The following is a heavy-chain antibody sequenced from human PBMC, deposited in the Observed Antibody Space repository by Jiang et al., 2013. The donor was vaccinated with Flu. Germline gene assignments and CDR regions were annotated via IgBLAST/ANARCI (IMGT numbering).Heavy chain of an antibody. J-gene: IGHJ4*02. Sequence: GAEVKRPGASVKVSCKASGYTFTKYYMHWVRHGPGQGLEWMGIINISGGTTVYAQKFQGRVTMSRDTSTSTVHLELNSLTSDDTAVYYCARETSSGPYPLDFWGLGTLVIVSS. CDR1: GYTFTKYY. V-gene: IGHV1-46*01. D-gene: IGHD3-10*01. CDR2: INISGGTT. CDR3: ARETSSGPYPLDF.